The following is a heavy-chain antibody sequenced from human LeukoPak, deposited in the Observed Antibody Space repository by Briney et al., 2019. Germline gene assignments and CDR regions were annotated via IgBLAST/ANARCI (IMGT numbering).Heavy chain of an antibody. CDR2: IKEDGTEK. CDR1: GFIFSDFW. Sequence: GGSLRLSCAGSGFIFSDFWMTWVRQTPGKGLEWLANIKEDGTEKNLVDSVKGRFTISRDNTKNLLFLEMNNLRGDDTAIYYCVRESRPGGAMGLYHNLDYWGQGTLVAVS. J-gene: IGHJ4*02. D-gene: IGHD1-1*01. V-gene: IGHV3-7*01. CDR3: VRESRPGGAMGLYHNLDY.